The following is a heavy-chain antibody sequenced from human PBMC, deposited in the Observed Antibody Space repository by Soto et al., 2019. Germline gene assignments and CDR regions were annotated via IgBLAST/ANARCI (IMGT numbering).Heavy chain of an antibody. D-gene: IGHD1-1*01. V-gene: IGHV4-4*02. Sequence: PSETLSLTCAVSGGSISSSNWWSWVRQPPGKGLEWIGEIYHSGSTNYNPSLKSRVTISVDKSKNQFSLKLSSVTAADTAVYYCARKSTASGSLFDYWGKGTLVTVSS. J-gene: IGHJ4*02. CDR2: IYHSGST. CDR1: GGSISSSNW. CDR3: ARKSTASGSLFDY.